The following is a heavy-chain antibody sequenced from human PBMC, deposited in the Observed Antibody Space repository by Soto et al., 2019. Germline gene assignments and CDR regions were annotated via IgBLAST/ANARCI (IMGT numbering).Heavy chain of an antibody. CDR1: GGSISSYY. V-gene: IGHV4-59*08. CDR3: VRLGGSLYYYYMDV. D-gene: IGHD3-10*01. J-gene: IGHJ6*03. CDR2: IYYSGST. Sequence: SETLSLTCTVSGGSISSYYWSWIRQPPGKGLEWIGYIYYSGSTNYNPSLKSRVTISVDTSKNQFSRKLSSVTAADTAVYYCVRLGGSLYYYYMDVWGKGTTVTVSS.